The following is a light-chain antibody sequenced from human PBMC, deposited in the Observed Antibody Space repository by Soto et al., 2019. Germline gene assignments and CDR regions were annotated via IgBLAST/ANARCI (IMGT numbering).Light chain of an antibody. J-gene: IGKJ1*01. CDR2: GAS. CDR3: LQYNNWPRT. CDR1: QSVGSN. V-gene: IGKV3-15*01. Sequence: ETVMAQSPATLSLSPGERVTLSCRASQSVGSNLAWYQQKPGQAPRLLIYGASTRATGIPARFSGSGSVTEFTLTISSLQSEDFAIYYCLQYNNWPRTFGQGTKVEIK.